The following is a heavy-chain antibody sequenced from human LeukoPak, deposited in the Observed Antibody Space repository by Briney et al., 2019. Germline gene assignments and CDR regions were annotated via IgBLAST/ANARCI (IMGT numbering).Heavy chain of an antibody. V-gene: IGHV4-59*01. Sequence: PSETLSLTCTVSGGSISSYYWSWIRQPPGKGLEWIGYIYYSGSTNYNPSLKSRVTISVDTSKDQFSLMLSSVTAADTAVYYCARGNRDIYDFWSGYYKTKPNWFDPWGQGTLVTVSS. J-gene: IGHJ5*02. CDR2: IYYSGST. CDR1: GGSISSYY. D-gene: IGHD3-3*01. CDR3: ARGNRDIYDFWSGYYKTKPNWFDP.